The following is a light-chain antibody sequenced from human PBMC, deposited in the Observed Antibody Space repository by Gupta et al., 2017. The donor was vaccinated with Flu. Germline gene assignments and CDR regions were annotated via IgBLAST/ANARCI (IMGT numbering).Light chain of an antibody. V-gene: IGLV2-11*01. J-gene: IGLJ3*02. CDR1: TTDVGCYNC. CDR2: DAT. CDR3: CSYAGSYTVV. Sequence: SITISCTGTTTDVGCYNCVSWYQQRPGKAPKLMIWDATNRPSGVPDRFSGSKSGNTASLTISGLQAEDEADYYCCSYAGSYTVVFGGGTRVTVL.